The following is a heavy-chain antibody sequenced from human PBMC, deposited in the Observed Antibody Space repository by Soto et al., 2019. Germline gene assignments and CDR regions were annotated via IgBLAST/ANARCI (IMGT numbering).Heavy chain of an antibody. Sequence: QVQLQESGPGLVKPSETLSLTCTVSGGSISSYYWSWIRQPPGKGLEWIGYIYYSGTTSYNPSLKRRVTISPDTSKNQFSLKLSSVTAADTAVYYCARGLPDSRSDHWGPGSLVTVAS. CDR2: IYYSGTT. J-gene: IGHJ4*02. V-gene: IGHV4-59*01. CDR3: ARGLPDSRSDH. CDR1: GGSISSYY. D-gene: IGHD1-26*01.